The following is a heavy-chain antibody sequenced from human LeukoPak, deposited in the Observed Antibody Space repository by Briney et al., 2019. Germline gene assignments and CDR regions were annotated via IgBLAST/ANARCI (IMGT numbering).Heavy chain of an antibody. CDR2: IKQDGSEI. D-gene: IGHD3-10*01. CDR3: ARSRGARGSAFDI. CDR1: GFTFSSYR. Sequence: PGGSLRLSCAASGFTFSSYRMSWVRQAPGKGLAWVANIKQDGSEIYYVDSVKGRFTISRDNAKKSLYLQMNSLRAEDTAVYYCARSRGARGSAFDIWGQGTMVTVSS. J-gene: IGHJ3*02. V-gene: IGHV3-7*01.